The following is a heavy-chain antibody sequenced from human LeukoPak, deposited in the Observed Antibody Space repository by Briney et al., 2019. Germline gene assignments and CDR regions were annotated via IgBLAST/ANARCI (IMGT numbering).Heavy chain of an antibody. J-gene: IGHJ6*04. CDR1: GSTFSSYA. Sequence: PGRSLRLSCAASGSTFSSYAMHWVRQAPGKGLEWVAVISYDGSNKYYADSVKGRFTISRDNSKNTLYLQMNSLRAEDTAVYYCARRPVYYYYGMDVWGKGTTVTVSS. CDR2: ISYDGSNK. CDR3: ARRPVYYYYGMDV. V-gene: IGHV3-30*04.